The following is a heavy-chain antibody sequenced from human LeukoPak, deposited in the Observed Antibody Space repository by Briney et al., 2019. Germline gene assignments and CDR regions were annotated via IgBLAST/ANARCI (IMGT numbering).Heavy chain of an antibody. J-gene: IGHJ5*02. V-gene: IGHV4-4*07. Sequence: SETLSLTCTVSGGSISSYYWSWIRQPAGKGLEWLGRIYTSGSTNYNPSLKSRFTMSVDTSKNQFSVQLSSLPAAEPAVYYWARALRRGSSGNWFDPWGQGTLVTVSS. CDR1: GGSISSYY. CDR2: IYTSGST. CDR3: ARALRRGSSGNWFDP. D-gene: IGHD3-22*01.